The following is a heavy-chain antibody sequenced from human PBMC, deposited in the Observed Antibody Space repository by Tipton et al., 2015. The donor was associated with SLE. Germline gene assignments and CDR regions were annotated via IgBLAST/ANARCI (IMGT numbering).Heavy chain of an antibody. D-gene: IGHD6-13*01. J-gene: IGHJ4*02. CDR2: IYHSGST. V-gene: IGHV4-4*02. CDR3: ARFIAAVGILY. Sequence: TLSLTCTVSGGSISSSNWWSWVRQPPGKGLEWIGEIYHSGSTNYNPSLKSRVTISVDTSKNQFSLKLSSVTAADTAMYYCARFIAAVGILYWGQGTLVTVSS. CDR1: GGSISSSNW.